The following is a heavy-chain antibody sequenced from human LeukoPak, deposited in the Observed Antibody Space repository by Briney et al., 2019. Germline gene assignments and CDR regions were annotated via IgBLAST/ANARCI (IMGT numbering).Heavy chain of an antibody. D-gene: IGHD2-15*01. J-gene: IGHJ4*02. CDR2: SSSSGSTI. CDR3: AKSKVVAATMGRFDY. Sequence: GGSLRLSCAASGFTLSDYYMSWIRQAPGKGLEWVSYSSSSGSTIYYADSVKGRFAISRDNAKNSLYLQMNSLRAEDTAVYYCAKSKVVAATMGRFDYWGQGTLVTVSS. CDR1: GFTLSDYY. V-gene: IGHV3-11*01.